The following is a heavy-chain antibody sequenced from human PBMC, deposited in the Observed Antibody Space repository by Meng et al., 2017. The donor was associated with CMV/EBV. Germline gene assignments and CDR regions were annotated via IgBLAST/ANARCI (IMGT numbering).Heavy chain of an antibody. Sequence: ASVKVSCKASGYTFTSYDINWVRPATGKGLEWMGWMNPNSGNTGYAQKFQGRVTITRNTSISTAYMELSSLRSEDTAVYYCARVVVPAAIRAISDFWSGFSGYGMDVWGQGTTVTVSS. D-gene: IGHD2-2*02. J-gene: IGHJ6*02. CDR2: MNPNSGNT. CDR1: GYTFTSYD. V-gene: IGHV1-8*03. CDR3: ARVVVPAAIRAISDFWSGFSGYGMDV.